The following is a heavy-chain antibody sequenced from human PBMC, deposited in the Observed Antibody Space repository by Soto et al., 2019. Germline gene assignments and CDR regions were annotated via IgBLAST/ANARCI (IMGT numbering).Heavy chain of an antibody. CDR2: INHSGST. V-gene: IGHV4-34*09. CDR3: ARGGDTTKVDY. CDR1: GGSFSGYY. Sequence: SETLSLTCAVYGGSFSGYYWNWIRQPPGKGLEWIGEINHSGSTSYNPSLKSRATISVDTSTNQFSLNLRSVTAADTAVYYCARGGDTTKVDYWGQGTLVTVSS. J-gene: IGHJ4*02. D-gene: IGHD3-16*01.